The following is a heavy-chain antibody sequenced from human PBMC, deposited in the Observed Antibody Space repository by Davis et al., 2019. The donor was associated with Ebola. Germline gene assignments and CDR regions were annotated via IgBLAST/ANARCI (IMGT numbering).Heavy chain of an antibody. CDR2: IIPIFGTA. V-gene: IGHV1-69*13. D-gene: IGHD2-2*01. Sequence: SVKVSCKASGDTFSTYTVTWVRQAPGQGLEWMGGIIPIFGTADYAQKFQGRVTITADESTNTLYMELSSLRSEDTAVYYCARARTVIVEAAYYYYGMDVWGQGTTVTVSS. CDR3: ARARTVIVEAAYYYYGMDV. CDR1: GDTFSTYT. J-gene: IGHJ6*02.